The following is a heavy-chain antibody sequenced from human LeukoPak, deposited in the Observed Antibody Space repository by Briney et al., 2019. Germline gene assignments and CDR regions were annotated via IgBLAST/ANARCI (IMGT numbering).Heavy chain of an antibody. J-gene: IGHJ4*02. CDR2: IGSDNKS. CDR3: ARAVRVIDS. D-gene: IGHD1-26*01. CDR1: GFTFSAYA. V-gene: IGHV3-23*05. Sequence: GGSLRLSCEASGFTFSAYAMTWVRQAPGKGQEWVSSIGSDNKSHYSESVKGRFAISRDNSKSIVFLQLNSLRAEDTALYYCARAVRVIDSWGQGTLVTVSS.